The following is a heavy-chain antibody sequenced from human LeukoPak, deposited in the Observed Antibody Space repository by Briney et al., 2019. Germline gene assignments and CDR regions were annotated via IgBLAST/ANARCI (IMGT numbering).Heavy chain of an antibody. V-gene: IGHV3-64D*06. D-gene: IGHD2-2*02. CDR2: ISSNGGST. CDR3: VKTEDIVVVPAAIPFDY. J-gene: IGHJ4*02. CDR1: GFTFSSYA. Sequence: PGGSLRLSCSASGFTFSSYAMHWVRQAPGKGLEYVSAISSNGGSTYYADFVKGRFTISRDNSKNTLYLQMSSLRAEDTAVYYCVKTEDIVVVPAAIPFDYWGQGTLVTVSS.